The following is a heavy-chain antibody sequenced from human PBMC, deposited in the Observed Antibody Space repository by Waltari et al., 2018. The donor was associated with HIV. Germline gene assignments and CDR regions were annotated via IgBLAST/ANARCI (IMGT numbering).Heavy chain of an antibody. Sequence: VQLVESGGGLVQPGGSLRLSCAASGFTVSRTYMSWVRQAPGKGLEWVSVIYSGGRTYDGDSVKGRFTISRDNPKNTVYLQMNSLRVEDTAVYYCAGSEGRGAFDYWGQGTLVTVSS. D-gene: IGHD3-10*01. J-gene: IGHJ4*02. V-gene: IGHV3-66*01. CDR3: AGSEGRGAFDY. CDR2: IYSGGRT. CDR1: GFTVSRTY.